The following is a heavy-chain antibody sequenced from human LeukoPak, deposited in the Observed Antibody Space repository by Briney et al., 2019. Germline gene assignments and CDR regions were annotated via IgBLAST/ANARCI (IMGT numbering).Heavy chain of an antibody. CDR2: ISGSGGST. D-gene: IGHD3-22*01. V-gene: IGHV3-23*01. CDR3: AKVCSDSSGYYFSCGDY. J-gene: IGHJ4*02. CDR1: GFTFSSYA. Sequence: GGSLRLSCAASGFTFSSYAMSWVRQAPGKGLEWVSAISGSGGSTYYADSVKGRFTISRDNSKNTLYLQMNSLRAKDTAVYYCAKVCSDSSGYYFSCGDYWGQGTLVTVSS.